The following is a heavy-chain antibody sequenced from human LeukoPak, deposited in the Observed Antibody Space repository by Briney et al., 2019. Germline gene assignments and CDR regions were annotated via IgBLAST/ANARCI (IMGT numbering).Heavy chain of an antibody. CDR2: LSSSGSTI. J-gene: IGHJ3*02. CDR3: ARGLLSAFDI. CDR1: GFTFSDYY. Sequence: GGSLRLSCAASGFTFSDYYMSWLRQAPGKGLEWVSYLSSSGSTIYYADSVKGRFTISRDNAKNSLYLQMNSLRAEDTAVYYCARGLLSAFDIWGQGTMVTVSS. V-gene: IGHV3-11*01.